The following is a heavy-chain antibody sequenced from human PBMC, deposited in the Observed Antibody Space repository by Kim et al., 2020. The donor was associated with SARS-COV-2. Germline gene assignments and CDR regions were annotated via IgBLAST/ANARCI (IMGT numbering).Heavy chain of an antibody. CDR2: IYYSGST. D-gene: IGHD3-22*01. J-gene: IGHJ5*02. CDR1: GGSISSYY. V-gene: IGHV4-59*01. CDR3: ARESGYYDRGWFDP. Sequence: SETLSLTCTVSGGSISSYYWSWIRQPPGKGLEWIGYIYYSGSTNYNPSLKSRVTISVDTSKNQFSLKLSSVTAADTAVYYCARESGYYDRGWFDPWGQGT.